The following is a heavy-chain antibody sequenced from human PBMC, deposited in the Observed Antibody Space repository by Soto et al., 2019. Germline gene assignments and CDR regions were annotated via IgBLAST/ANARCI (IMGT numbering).Heavy chain of an antibody. Sequence: ASVKVSCKASGYTFTSYYMHWVRQAPGQGLEWMGIINPSGGSTSYAQKFQGRVTTTRDTSTSTVYMELSSLRSEDTAVYYCALGYSGYEIFDYWGQGTLVTVSS. J-gene: IGHJ4*02. D-gene: IGHD5-12*01. CDR3: ALGYSGYEIFDY. V-gene: IGHV1-46*01. CDR2: INPSGGST. CDR1: GYTFTSYY.